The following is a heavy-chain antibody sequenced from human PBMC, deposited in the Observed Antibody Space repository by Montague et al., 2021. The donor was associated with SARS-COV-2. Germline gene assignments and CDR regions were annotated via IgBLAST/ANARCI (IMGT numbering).Heavy chain of an antibody. J-gene: IGHJ4*02. CDR3: ARGHQGVAMIVVVMIGAEYYFDX. D-gene: IGHD3-22*01. Sequence: SETLSLTCAVYGGSFTDYYWSWIRQPPGKGLEWIGEINQGGSTNYSPSLKSRVTISADTSKNQFSLKLKSVTAADTANYYCARGHQGVAMIVVVMIGAEYYFDXWGQGSLVTVSS. CDR2: INQGGST. CDR1: GGSFTDYY. V-gene: IGHV4-34*01.